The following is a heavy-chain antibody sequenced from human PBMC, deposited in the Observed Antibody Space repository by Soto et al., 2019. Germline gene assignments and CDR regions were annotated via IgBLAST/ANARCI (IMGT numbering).Heavy chain of an antibody. J-gene: IGHJ5*02. D-gene: IGHD6-13*01. CDR3: ARAKKQLVEGGWFDP. V-gene: IGHV1-69*06. Sequence: SVKVSCKASGGTFSSYAISWVRQAPGQGLEWMGGIIPIFGTANYAQKFQGRVTITADKSTSTAYMELSSLRSEDTAVYYCARAKKQLVEGGWFDPWGQGTLVTVSS. CDR2: IIPIFGTA. CDR1: GGTFSSYA.